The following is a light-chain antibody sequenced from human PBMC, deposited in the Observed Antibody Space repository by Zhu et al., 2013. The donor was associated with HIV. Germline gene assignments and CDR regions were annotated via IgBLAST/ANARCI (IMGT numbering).Light chain of an antibody. CDR1: RNLNSN. J-gene: IGKJ5*01. Sequence: VLTQSPVTLSVSPGQRATLSCRASRNLNSNLAWFQQKPGQAPRLLVYAASIRATGVPARFSGSGSGTEYRLSITSLQSEDSAVYFCQQYEYWPPITFGQGTRLEIK. CDR2: AAS. V-gene: IGKV3-15*01. CDR3: QQYEYWPPIT.